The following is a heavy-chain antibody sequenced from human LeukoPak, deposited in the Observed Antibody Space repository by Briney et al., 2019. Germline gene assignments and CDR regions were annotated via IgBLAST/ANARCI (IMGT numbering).Heavy chain of an antibody. V-gene: IGHV3-30*02. CDR1: GFTFDDYA. Sequence: GGSLRLSCAASGFTFDDYAMHWVRQAPGKGLEWVAFIRHDGSNKYYADSVKGRFTISRDNSKNTLYLQMNSLGAEDTAVYYCAKGYCSSTTCSVDYWGQGTLVTVSS. D-gene: IGHD2-2*01. CDR2: IRHDGSNK. J-gene: IGHJ4*02. CDR3: AKGYCSSTTCSVDY.